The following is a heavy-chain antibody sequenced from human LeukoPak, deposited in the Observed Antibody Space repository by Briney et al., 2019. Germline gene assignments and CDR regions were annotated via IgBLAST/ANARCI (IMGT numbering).Heavy chain of an antibody. CDR1: GGTFNGYA. J-gene: IGHJ3*02. D-gene: IGHD1-26*01. Sequence: ASVKVSCKASGGTFNGYAINWVRQAPGQGLEWVGGIITSLGTPHYAQKFKGRVTITADTSTGTAYMELSSLRSEDTAVYYCAGPVRGWAHDAFDIWGQGTMVTVSS. CDR2: IITSLGTP. V-gene: IGHV1-69*10. CDR3: AGPVRGWAHDAFDI.